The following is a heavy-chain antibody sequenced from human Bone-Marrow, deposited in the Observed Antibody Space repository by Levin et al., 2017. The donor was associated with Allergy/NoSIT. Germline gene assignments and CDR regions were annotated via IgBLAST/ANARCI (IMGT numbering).Heavy chain of an antibody. CDR1: GFDFSTFH. D-gene: IGHD3-10*01. CDR3: SRGASRTYSDYSYGLDV. CDR2: IRGSSSYI. Sequence: GGSLRLSCAASGFDFSTFHIHWVRQVPGKGLEWVSSIRGSSSYIYYAESVRGRFTISRDNAKNSLYLEMNSLRAEDTPVYYCSRGASRTYSDYSYGLDVWGQGTTVTVS. V-gene: IGHV3-21*04. J-gene: IGHJ6*02.